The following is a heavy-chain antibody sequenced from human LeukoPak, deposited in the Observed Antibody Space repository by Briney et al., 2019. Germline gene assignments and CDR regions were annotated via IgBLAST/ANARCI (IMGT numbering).Heavy chain of an antibody. V-gene: IGHV4-59*01. CDR1: GGPISSYY. Sequence: PSETLSLTCTVSGGPISSYYWSWIRQPPGKGLEWIGYIYYSGSTNYNPSLKSRVTISVDTSKNQFSLKLSSVTAADTAVYYCARDKGYYYYGMDVWGQGTTVTVSS. CDR2: IYYSGST. CDR3: ARDKGYYYYGMDV. J-gene: IGHJ6*02.